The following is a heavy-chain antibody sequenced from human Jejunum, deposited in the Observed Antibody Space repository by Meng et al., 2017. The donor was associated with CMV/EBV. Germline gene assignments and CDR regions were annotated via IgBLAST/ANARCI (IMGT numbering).Heavy chain of an antibody. CDR2: FKSKTDGGTT. Sequence: VQLVEAGGGLIQPGGSLRLSCLASGFTFSNAWMNWVRQAPGKGLEWVGRFKSKTDGGTTDYAALVKGRFTISRDDSKNTLYLQMNSLKTEDTAVYFCTTDPGIAIRHWGQGTLVTASS. V-gene: IGHV3-15*01. CDR3: TTDPGIAIRH. J-gene: IGHJ1*01. D-gene: IGHD6-6*01. CDR1: GFTFSNAW.